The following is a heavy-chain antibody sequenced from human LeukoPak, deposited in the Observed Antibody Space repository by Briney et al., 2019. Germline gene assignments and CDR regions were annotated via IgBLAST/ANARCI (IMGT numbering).Heavy chain of an antibody. D-gene: IGHD3-22*01. CDR1: AFTFTCST. CDR3: AAGEDYYDSSGQFDY. CDR2: IVVGSGNT. Sequence: SVKVSCKSSAFTFTCSTVQRGRQAHGQRLERIGWIVVGSGNTKYAQKFQERVTSTRDMSTSTAYRELSSRRSEDTAVYYCAAGEDYYDSSGQFDYWGQGTLVTVSS. V-gene: IGHV1-58*01. J-gene: IGHJ4*02.